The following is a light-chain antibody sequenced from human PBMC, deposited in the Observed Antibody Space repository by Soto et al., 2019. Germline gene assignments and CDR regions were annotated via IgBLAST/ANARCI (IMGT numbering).Light chain of an antibody. CDR3: SSFGGSSTR. CDR2: DVS. V-gene: IGLV2-14*01. J-gene: IGLJ2*01. Sequence: QSALTQPASVSGSPGQSITISCTGTSSDVGGSNYVSWYQQHPGEAPKLMIYDVSYRPSGISNRFSGSKSGNTASLTISRLQAEDEADYFCSSFGGSSTRFGGGTKLNVL. CDR1: SSDVGGSNY.